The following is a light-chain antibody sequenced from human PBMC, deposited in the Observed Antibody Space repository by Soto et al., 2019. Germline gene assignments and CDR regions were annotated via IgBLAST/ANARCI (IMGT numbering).Light chain of an antibody. CDR1: QSVSSY. V-gene: IGKV3-11*01. Sequence: SPATLSLSPGARATLSYRASQSVSSYLAWYQQKLCQAPMPLLDYASNSATSILARWSSSGSSTEFTLTTSSLQPEDFAVYYCQQRSNWPRMLTFGGGTKVDIK. CDR3: QQRSNWPRMLT. CDR2: YAS. J-gene: IGKJ4*01.